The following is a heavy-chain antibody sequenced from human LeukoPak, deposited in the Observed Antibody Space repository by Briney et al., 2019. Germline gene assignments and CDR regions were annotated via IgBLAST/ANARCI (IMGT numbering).Heavy chain of an antibody. D-gene: IGHD3-10*01. CDR3: ARDDYRGVTNFDP. Sequence: PSETLSLTCTVSGGSISPYFWSWMRQTPGKGLEWIGYISYTGSTNYNPALKSRITISVDTSKHQFSLQLTSVTAADTAVYYCARDDYRGVTNFDPWGQGTLVTVSS. CDR2: ISYTGST. CDR1: GGSISPYF. J-gene: IGHJ5*02. V-gene: IGHV4-59*01.